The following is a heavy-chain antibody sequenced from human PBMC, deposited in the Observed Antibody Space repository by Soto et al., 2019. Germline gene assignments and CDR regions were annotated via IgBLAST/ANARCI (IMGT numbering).Heavy chain of an antibody. V-gene: IGHV1-18*01. CDR2: ISAYNGNT. D-gene: IGHD5-12*01. J-gene: IGHJ3*02. Sequence: ASVKVSCKASGYTFTSYGISWVRQAPGQGLEWMGWISAYNGNTNYAQKLQGRVTMTTDTSTSTAYMELRSLRSEDTAVYYCAALTYVEMATEDAFDIWGQGTRVTDS. CDR1: GYTFTSYG. CDR3: AALTYVEMATEDAFDI.